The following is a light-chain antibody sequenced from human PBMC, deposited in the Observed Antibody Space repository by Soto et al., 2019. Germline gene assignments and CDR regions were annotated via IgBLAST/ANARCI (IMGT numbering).Light chain of an antibody. CDR3: QQDSSWPLT. CDR2: GAS. CDR1: QDIRSS. V-gene: IGKV3-15*01. Sequence: EIVMTQSPATLSVSPGERVTLSCRASQDIRSSLAWYQQKPGQAPRLLIYGASIRATGVPATFSCSGSGTEFTLRISSLQSEHLGVYYCQQDSSWPLTFGGGTKVEI. J-gene: IGKJ4*01.